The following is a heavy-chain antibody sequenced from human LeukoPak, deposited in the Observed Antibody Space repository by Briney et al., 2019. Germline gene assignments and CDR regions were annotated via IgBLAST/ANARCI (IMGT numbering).Heavy chain of an antibody. CDR2: IYSCATT. CDR1: GFTVSTYY. CDR3: ARVGDHFHWNLDL. V-gene: IGHV3-53*01. D-gene: IGHD3-3*02. J-gene: IGHJ2*01. Sequence: GGSLRLSCAASGFTVSTYYMNWVRQAPGKGLEWVSIIYSCATTYYADSVKGRFTISRDTSKNTVSLQMNSLRAEDTAVYFCARVGDHFHWNLDLWGRGTLVTV.